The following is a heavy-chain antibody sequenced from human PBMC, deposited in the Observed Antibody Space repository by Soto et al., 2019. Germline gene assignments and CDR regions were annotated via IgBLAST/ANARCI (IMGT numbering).Heavy chain of an antibody. V-gene: IGHV5-51*01. CDR2: IYPGDSDT. J-gene: IGHJ3*02. D-gene: IGHD6-19*01. Sequence: EALKVSSKGSGDSFTSYWVGSASQMPGRGLEWMGIIYPGDSDTRYSPSFQGQVTISADKSISTAYLQWSSLKASDTAMYYCARRMYSSGWPAAFDIWGQATMVT. CDR3: ARRMYSSGWPAAFDI. CDR1: GDSFTSYW.